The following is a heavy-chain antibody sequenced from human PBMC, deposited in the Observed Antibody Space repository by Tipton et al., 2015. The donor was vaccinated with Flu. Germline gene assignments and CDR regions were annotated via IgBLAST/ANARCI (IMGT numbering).Heavy chain of an antibody. CDR2: ISSSSSYI. CDR1: GFTFSTYS. Sequence: SLRLSCAASGFTFSTYSMNWVRQAPGKGLEWVSSISSSSSYIYYADSVKGRFTISRDNAKKSLYLQMNSLRAEDTAVYYCARDSSMVRGVYFDSWGQGTLVTVSS. V-gene: IGHV3-21*01. D-gene: IGHD3-10*01. J-gene: IGHJ4*02. CDR3: ARDSSMVRGVYFDS.